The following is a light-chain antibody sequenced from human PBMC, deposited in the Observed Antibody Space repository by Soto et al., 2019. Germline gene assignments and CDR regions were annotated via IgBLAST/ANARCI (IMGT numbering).Light chain of an antibody. Sequence: QSVLTQPPSASGTPGQRVTISCSGSSSNIGSNTENWYNQLPGTAPNRLIYHNYQQPSGVPDRFSGSKSGTTASLPISGLQSDDEDDYYCAAWDDSLSGPVFGGGTKLTVL. CDR1: SSNIGSNT. V-gene: IGLV1-44*01. J-gene: IGLJ2*01. CDR2: HNY. CDR3: AAWDDSLSGPV.